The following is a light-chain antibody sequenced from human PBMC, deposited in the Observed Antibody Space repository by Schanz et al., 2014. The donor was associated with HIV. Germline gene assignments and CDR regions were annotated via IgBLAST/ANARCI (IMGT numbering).Light chain of an antibody. J-gene: IGLJ1*01. V-gene: IGLV2-14*03. CDR1: SSDVGGYNH. Sequence: QSALTQPASVSGSPGQSITISCTGTSSDVGGYNHVCWYQQHPGKAPKLIIYDVSNRPSGVSNRFSGSKSGNTASLTISGLQAEDEADYYCSSYAGSNKNVFGTGTKLTVL. CDR3: SSYAGSNKNV. CDR2: DVS.